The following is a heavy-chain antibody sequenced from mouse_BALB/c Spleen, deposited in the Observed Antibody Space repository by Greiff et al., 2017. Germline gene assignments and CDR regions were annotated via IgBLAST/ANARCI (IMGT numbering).Heavy chain of an antibody. CDR3: ASIYYGYDGAY. J-gene: IGHJ3*01. CDR2: IDPANGNT. CDR1: GFNIKDTY. Sequence: VQLQQSGAELVKPGASVKLSCTASGFNIKDTYMHWVKQRPEQGLEWIGRIDPANGNTKYDPKFQGKATITADTSSNTAYLQLSSLTSEDTAVYYCASIYYGYDGAYWGQGTLVTVSA. V-gene: IGHV14-3*02. D-gene: IGHD2-2*01.